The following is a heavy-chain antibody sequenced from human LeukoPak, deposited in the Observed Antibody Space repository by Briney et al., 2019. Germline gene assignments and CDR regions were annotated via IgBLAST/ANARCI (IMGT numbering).Heavy chain of an antibody. CDR2: INPNSGDT. Sequence: ASVKVSCKASGYTFTDYYMHWVRQAPGQGLEWMGRINPNSGDTSYAQNFQGRVTMTRGTSISTAYIELSRLRSDDTAVYYCARGDGSGGSFVDFWGQGTLVTVSS. J-gene: IGHJ4*02. CDR1: GYTFTDYY. CDR3: ARGDGSGGSFVDF. V-gene: IGHV1-2*06. D-gene: IGHD1-26*01.